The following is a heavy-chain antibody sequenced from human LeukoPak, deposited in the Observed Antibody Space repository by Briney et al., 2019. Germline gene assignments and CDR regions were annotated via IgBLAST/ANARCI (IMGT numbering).Heavy chain of an antibody. Sequence: GGSLRLSCEASGFTFDSYAMSWVRQAPGKGLEWVSGISGGGDSTYYANSVKGRFTISRDISKNTLYLQMDSLRVEDTALYYCGYSGLRGRGTLVTVSA. CDR3: GYSGL. V-gene: IGHV3-23*01. J-gene: IGHJ2*01. CDR1: GFTFDSYA. CDR2: ISGGGDST.